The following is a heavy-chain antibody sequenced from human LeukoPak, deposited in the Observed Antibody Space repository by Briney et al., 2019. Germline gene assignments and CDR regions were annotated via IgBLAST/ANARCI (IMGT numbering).Heavy chain of an antibody. D-gene: IGHD1-26*01. Sequence: GGSLRLSCAASGFTFNNYGMSWVRQAPGKGLEWVSTISGSGDSTYYADSVKGRFTISRDNSKNTLYLQMNSLRVEDTAVYYCAKTVGAPDYWGQGTLVTVSS. CDR1: GFTFNNYG. V-gene: IGHV3-23*01. CDR2: ISGSGDST. CDR3: AKTVGAPDY. J-gene: IGHJ4*02.